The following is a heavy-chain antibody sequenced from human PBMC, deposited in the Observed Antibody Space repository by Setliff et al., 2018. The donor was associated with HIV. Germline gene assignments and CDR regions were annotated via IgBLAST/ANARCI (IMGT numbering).Heavy chain of an antibody. CDR2: VYSSGST. CDR3: ARRTFGSGRIDP. Sequence: SETLSLTCTVSGGSIGIRSYFWGWIRQPPGKGLEWIGSVYSSGSTYYNPSLESRVIILVDTSKNQFSLKLTSVNAADTGMYYCARRTFGSGRIDPWGQGTLVTVSS. D-gene: IGHD1-26*01. CDR1: GGSIGIRSYF. J-gene: IGHJ5*02. V-gene: IGHV4-39*07.